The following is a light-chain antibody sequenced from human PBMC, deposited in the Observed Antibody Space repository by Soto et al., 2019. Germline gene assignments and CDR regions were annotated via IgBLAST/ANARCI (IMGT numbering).Light chain of an antibody. CDR1: QSVSSN. CDR2: GAS. CDR3: QQYNNWPGT. V-gene: IGKV3-15*01. Sequence: EIVMTQSPATLSVSPGERATLSCRASQSVSSNLAWYQQKPGQAPRLLIYGASPRATGIPASFSGSGSGTDFTLTISSLQSEDFAVYYCQQYNNWPGTFGQGNKVEI. J-gene: IGKJ1*01.